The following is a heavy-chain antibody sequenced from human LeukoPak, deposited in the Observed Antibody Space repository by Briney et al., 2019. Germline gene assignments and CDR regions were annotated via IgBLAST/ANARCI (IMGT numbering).Heavy chain of an antibody. J-gene: IGHJ4*02. CDR3: ARDRDSSQMGDY. V-gene: IGHV1-8*03. CDR2: MNPNSGNT. Sequence: ASVKVSCKASGYTFTSYDINWVRQATGQGLEWMGWMNPNSGNTGYAQKFQGRVTITRNTSISTAYMELSSLRSEDTAVYYCARDRDSSQMGDYWGQGTLVTVSS. CDR1: GYTFTSYD. D-gene: IGHD3-22*01.